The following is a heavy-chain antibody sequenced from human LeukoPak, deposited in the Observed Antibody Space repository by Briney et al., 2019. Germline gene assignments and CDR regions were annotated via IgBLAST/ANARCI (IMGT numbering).Heavy chain of an antibody. CDR2: ISYDGSNK. J-gene: IGHJ4*02. V-gene: IGHV3-30*04. CDR3: ARETFYYYDSSGYFDY. CDR1: GFTFSSYA. D-gene: IGHD3-22*01. Sequence: GGSLRLSCAASGFTFSSYAMHWVRQAPGKGLEWVAVISYDGSNKYYADSVKGRSTISRDNSKNTLYLQMNSLRAEDTAVYYCARETFYYYDSSGYFDYWGQGTLVTVSS.